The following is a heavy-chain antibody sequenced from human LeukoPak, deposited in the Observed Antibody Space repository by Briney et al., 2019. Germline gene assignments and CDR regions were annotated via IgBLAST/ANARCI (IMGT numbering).Heavy chain of an antibody. Sequence: PWETLTLSCTGSGGPISSYGTSWIRQPPGKGLEWIGYIYYSGSTNYNPSLKSRVTISLDMSKNQFSLKLNSVTATDTAVYYCARGGSLFHIWGGGTILRVSS. CDR1: GGPISSYG. CDR2: IYYSGST. V-gene: IGHV4-59*01. J-gene: IGHJ3*02. CDR3: ARGGSLFHI. D-gene: IGHD2-15*01.